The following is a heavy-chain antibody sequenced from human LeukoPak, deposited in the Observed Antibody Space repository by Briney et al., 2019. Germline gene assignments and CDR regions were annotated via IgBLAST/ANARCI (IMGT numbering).Heavy chain of an antibody. Sequence: SETLSLTCTVSGCSISSYCWSWIRQPPGKGLEWVGYIYYSGSTNYNLSLKSRVTISVDTSKNQFSLKLSSVTAADTAVYYCASYHPNWNYAFDYWGQGTLVTVSS. V-gene: IGHV4-59*01. J-gene: IGHJ4*02. D-gene: IGHD1-7*01. CDR1: GCSISSYC. CDR3: ASYHPNWNYAFDY. CDR2: IYYSGST.